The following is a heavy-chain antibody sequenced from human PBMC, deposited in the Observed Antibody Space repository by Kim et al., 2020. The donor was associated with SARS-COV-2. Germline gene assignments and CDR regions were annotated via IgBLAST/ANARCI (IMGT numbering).Heavy chain of an antibody. J-gene: IGHJ6*02. D-gene: IGHD5-18*01. V-gene: IGHV3-30*07. Sequence: VKGRFTISRDNSKNTLYLQMNSLRAGDTAVYYCAREQYSYGSIYYYGMDVWGQGTTVTVSS. CDR3: AREQYSYGSIYYYGMDV.